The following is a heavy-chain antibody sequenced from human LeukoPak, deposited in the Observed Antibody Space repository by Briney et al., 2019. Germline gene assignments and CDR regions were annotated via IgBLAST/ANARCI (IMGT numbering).Heavy chain of an antibody. V-gene: IGHV3-23*01. J-gene: IGHJ4*02. CDR2: ISGSGGST. D-gene: IGHD3-22*01. CDR1: GFTFSSYA. Sequence: GGSLRLSCAASGFTFSSYAMSWVRQAPGKGLEWVSAISGSGGSTYYADSVKGRFTISRDNSKNTLYLQMNSLRAEDTAVYYCAKHDYYDSSGYYRGLFDYWGQGTLVTVSS. CDR3: AKHDYYDSSGYYRGLFDY.